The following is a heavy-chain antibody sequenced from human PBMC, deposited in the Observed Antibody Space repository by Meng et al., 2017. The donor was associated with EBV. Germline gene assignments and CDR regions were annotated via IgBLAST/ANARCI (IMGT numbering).Heavy chain of an antibody. Sequence: QVQLVACGVEVKKAGSSVKVSCRTSGGTFRSDAVSWVRQAPGQGLEWMGGLIPMVGAPHYAQKFQGRVTIIADESTSTHSMELNSLRSEDTAMYYCASESGRGFTPDYWGQGTLVTVSS. J-gene: IGHJ4*02. V-gene: IGHV1-69*01. CDR3: ASESGRGFTPDY. CDR2: LIPMVGAP. D-gene: IGHD3-10*01. CDR1: GGTFRSDA.